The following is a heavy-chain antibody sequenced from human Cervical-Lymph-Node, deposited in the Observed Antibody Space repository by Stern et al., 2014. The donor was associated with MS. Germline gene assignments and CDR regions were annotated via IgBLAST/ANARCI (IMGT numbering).Heavy chain of an antibody. CDR3: ARGYTTSSGRPDY. Sequence: QVQLQESGPGLVKPSETLSLTCTVSGGSTSSYYWSWIRQPPGKGLEWIGYISSSGGTKYNPSLKSRVTISVDTSKNQFPLNLSTGTAADTAVYYCARGYTTSSGRPDYWGQGTLVTVSS. J-gene: IGHJ4*02. V-gene: IGHV4-59*08. D-gene: IGHD6-6*01. CDR1: GGSTSSYY. CDR2: ISSSGGT.